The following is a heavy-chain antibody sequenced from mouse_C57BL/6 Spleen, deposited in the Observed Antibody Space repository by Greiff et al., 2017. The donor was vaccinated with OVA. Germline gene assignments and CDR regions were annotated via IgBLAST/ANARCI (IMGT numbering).Heavy chain of an antibody. CDR1: GFTFSDYG. Sequence: DVHLVESGGGLVKPGGSLKLSCAASGFTFSDYGMHWVRQAPEKGLEWVAYISSGSSTIYYADTVKGRFTISRDNAKNTLFLQMTSLRSEDTAMYYCARGGDRAMDYWGQGTSVTVSS. V-gene: IGHV5-17*01. CDR3: ARGGDRAMDY. J-gene: IGHJ4*01. CDR2: ISSGSSTI.